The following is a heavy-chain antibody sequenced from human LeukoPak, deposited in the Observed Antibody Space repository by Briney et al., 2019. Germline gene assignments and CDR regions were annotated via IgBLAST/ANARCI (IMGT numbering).Heavy chain of an antibody. CDR1: GYTFTGYY. D-gene: IGHD6-19*01. Sequence: ASVKVSCKASGYTFTGYYMHWVRQAPGQGLEWMGWINPDSGGTYYAQKFQGRVTMTRDTSISTAYMELSSLRSEDTAVYYCAIRGSSGWYAPTSWGQGTLVTVSS. CDR2: INPDSGGT. V-gene: IGHV1-2*02. CDR3: AIRGSSGWYAPTS. J-gene: IGHJ5*02.